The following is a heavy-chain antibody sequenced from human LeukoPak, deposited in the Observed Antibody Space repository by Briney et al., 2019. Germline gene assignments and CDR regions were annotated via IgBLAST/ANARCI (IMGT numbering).Heavy chain of an antibody. CDR1: GFTFSSQA. CDR2: ISGSGGST. D-gene: IGHD4-17*01. CDR3: ANEIRPNDY. J-gene: IGHJ4*02. Sequence: GGSLRLSCVASGFTFSSQAMSWVRQAPGKGLYWVSAISGSGGSTFYADSVKGRFSISRDNSKNMLYLQMNSLRAEDTAVYYCANEIRPNDYWGQGTQVTVSS. V-gene: IGHV3-23*01.